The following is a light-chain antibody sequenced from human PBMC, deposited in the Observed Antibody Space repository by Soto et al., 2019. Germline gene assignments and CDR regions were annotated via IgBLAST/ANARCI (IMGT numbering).Light chain of an antibody. V-gene: IGKV1-6*01. CDR1: QDIRND. J-gene: IGKJ1*01. Sequence: AIQMTQSPSSLSASVGDRVTITCRASQDIRNDLGWYQEKVGQAPKLLIYAASILQSGVPSRFSGSGSGTDFTLTISSLLPEDFATYYCLQDYNYPWTFGQGTKVEI. CDR3: LQDYNYPWT. CDR2: AAS.